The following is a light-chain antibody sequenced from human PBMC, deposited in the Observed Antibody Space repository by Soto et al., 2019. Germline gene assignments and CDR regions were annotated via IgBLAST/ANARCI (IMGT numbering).Light chain of an antibody. CDR3: QQYGSEPRRT. V-gene: IGKV3-20*01. Sequence: EIVLTQSPGTLSLSPGESATLSCRASQSLSNSYLAWYQQKPGQAPRLLIYGASSRATGIPDRFSGSGSGTDFILTISRLEPEDFAIYYCQQYGSEPRRTVGGGTKVDTK. J-gene: IGKJ4*01. CDR2: GAS. CDR1: QSLSNSY.